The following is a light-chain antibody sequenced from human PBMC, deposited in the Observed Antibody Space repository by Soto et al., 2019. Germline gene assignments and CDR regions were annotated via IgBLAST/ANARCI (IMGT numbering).Light chain of an antibody. J-gene: IGKJ5*01. CDR1: QSVNSR. V-gene: IGKV3-20*01. CDR2: GAS. Sequence: EIFLTQSPGTLSLSPGGRATLSCRASQSVNSRLAWYQHKPGQAPRLLISGASSRATGIPDRFSGSGSATDFTLTISRLEPEDFALYYCQHYGRSPITFGQGTRLEIK. CDR3: QHYGRSPIT.